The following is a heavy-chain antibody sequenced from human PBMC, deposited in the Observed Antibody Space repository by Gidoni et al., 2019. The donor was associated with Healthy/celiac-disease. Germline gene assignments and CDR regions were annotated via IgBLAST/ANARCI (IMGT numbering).Heavy chain of an antibody. J-gene: IGHJ1*01. CDR2: IDYSGTT. CDR3: ARHGSQCVGGLEYFQH. V-gene: IGHV4-39*01. D-gene: IGHD1-26*01. CDR1: GVPLSSCRYF. Sequence: QLQLQESALGLVKPSETLLLTCTVSGVPLSSCRYFSGWNRQPPGRGLKWLGIIDYSGTTYYNPYVKSGVTISVDTSKNQFTLKLSSVTTADTAVYYCARHGSQCVGGLEYFQHWGQGTLVTVSS.